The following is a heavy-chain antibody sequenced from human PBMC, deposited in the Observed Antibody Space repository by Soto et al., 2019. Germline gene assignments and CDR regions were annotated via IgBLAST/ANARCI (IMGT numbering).Heavy chain of an antibody. CDR2: ISYDGSNK. J-gene: IGHJ4*02. Sequence: GGSLRLSCAASGFTFSSYGMHWVRQAPGKELEWVAVISYDGSNKYYADSVKGRFTISRDNSKNTLYLQMNSLRAEDTAVYYCAKGSYYYGSGSYDTLDYWGRGTLVTVSS. D-gene: IGHD3-10*01. V-gene: IGHV3-30*18. CDR1: GFTFSSYG. CDR3: AKGSYYYGSGSYDTLDY.